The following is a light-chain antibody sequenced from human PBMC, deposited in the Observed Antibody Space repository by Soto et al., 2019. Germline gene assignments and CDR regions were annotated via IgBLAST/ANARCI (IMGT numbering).Light chain of an antibody. CDR1: QRVTNT. CDR2: GAS. J-gene: IGKJ1*01. CDR3: QQYGSSGT. V-gene: IGKV3-20*01. Sequence: IVMTQSPATLSVSPGERVTISFRASQRVTNTLAWYQHKPGQAPRLLIYGASNRATGIPDRFSGSGSGTDFTLTISRLEPEDFAVYYCQQYGSSGTFGQGTKVDIK.